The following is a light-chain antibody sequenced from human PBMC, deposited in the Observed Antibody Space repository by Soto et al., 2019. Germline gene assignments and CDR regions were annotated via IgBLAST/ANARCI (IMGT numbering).Light chain of an antibody. CDR1: SSDVGAYNY. J-gene: IGLJ2*01. V-gene: IGLV2-14*01. CDR3: SSYTSSSTRV. CDR2: DVI. Sequence: QSVLTQPASVSGSPGQSITISCTGTSSDVGAYNYVSWYQQHPGKAPKLMIYDVINRPSGVSNRFSGSKSGNTASLTISGLQAEDEADYYCSSYTSSSTRVFGGGTKLTVL.